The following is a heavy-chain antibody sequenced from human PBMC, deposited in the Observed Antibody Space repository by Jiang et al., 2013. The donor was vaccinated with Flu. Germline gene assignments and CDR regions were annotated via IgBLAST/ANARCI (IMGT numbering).Heavy chain of an antibody. CDR2: ISYDGSNK. Sequence: AASGFTFSSYAMHWVRQAPGKGLEWVAVISYDGSNKYYADSVKGRFTISRDNSKNTLYLQMNSLRAEDTAVYYCARSGMRGIVVANLGHYFDYWGQGTLVTVSS. J-gene: IGHJ4*02. CDR1: GFTFSSYA. CDR3: ARSGMRGIVVANLGHYFDY. V-gene: IGHV3-30-3*01. D-gene: IGHD3-22*01.